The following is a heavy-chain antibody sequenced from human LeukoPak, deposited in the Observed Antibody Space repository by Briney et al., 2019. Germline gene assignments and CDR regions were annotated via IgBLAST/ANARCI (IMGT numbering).Heavy chain of an antibody. CDR2: IYSGGST. V-gene: IGHV3-66*01. J-gene: IGHJ3*02. CDR1: GFAVSSNY. CDR3: ARDPYGTVAFDI. D-gene: IGHD3/OR15-3a*01. Sequence: GGSLRLSCAASGFAVSSNYMSWVRQAPGKGLEWVSVIYSGGSTYYADSVKGRFTISRDNSKNTLYLQMNSLRAEDTAVYYCARDPYGTVAFDIWGQGTMVTVSS.